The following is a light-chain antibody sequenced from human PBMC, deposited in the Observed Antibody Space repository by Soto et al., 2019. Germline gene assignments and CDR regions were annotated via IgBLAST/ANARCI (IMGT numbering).Light chain of an antibody. V-gene: IGKV3-15*01. CDR3: QEYNNWHPIT. CDR2: GAS. J-gene: IGKJ4*01. CDR1: QSISNK. Sequence: EIVMTQSPATLSVSPGERATLSCRASQSISNKLAWYQQKPGQAPRLLIYGASTRATGIPARFSGSGSGTEFTLTISSLQSEDFAVYYCQEYNNWHPITCGGGTKVEIK.